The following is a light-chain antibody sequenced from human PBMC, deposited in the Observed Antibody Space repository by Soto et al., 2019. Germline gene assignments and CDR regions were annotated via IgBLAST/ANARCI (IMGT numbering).Light chain of an antibody. CDR2: EGS. CDR1: SSDVGSYNL. J-gene: IGLJ2*01. V-gene: IGLV2-23*01. CDR3: CSYAGSSTVV. Sequence: QSALTQPASVSGSPGQSITISCTGTSSDVGSYNLVSWYQQHPGKAPKLMIYEGSKRPSGVSNRFSGSKSGNTASLTISGLQADDEDDYYCCSYAGSSTVVFGGGTKLTVL.